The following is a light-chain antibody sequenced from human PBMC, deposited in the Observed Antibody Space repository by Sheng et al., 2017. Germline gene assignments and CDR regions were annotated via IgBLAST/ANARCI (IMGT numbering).Light chain of an antibody. CDR2: GAS. Sequence: DIQLTQSPSFLSASVGDRVIITCRASQGISSYLAWYQQKPGKAPKLLIYGASTLQSGVPSRFSGRGSGTEFTLTISSLQPEDFATYYCQQVNSYPRTFGQGTRLEIK. V-gene: IGKV1-9*01. J-gene: IGKJ5*01. CDR1: QGISSY. CDR3: QQVNSYPRT.